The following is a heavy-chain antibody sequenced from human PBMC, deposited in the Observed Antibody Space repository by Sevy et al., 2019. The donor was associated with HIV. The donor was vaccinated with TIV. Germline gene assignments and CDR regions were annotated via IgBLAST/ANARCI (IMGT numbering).Heavy chain of an antibody. D-gene: IGHD3-16*01. CDR1: GFSFSNYG. CDR3: ANDGESYVWGSHYDY. V-gene: IGHV3-23*01. CDR2: TSGSGGST. Sequence: GGSLRLSCEASGFSFSNYGMNWVRQAPGKGLEWVSGTSGSGGSTYYADSVKGRFTISRDNSKNTLYLQMNSLRAEDTAVYSCANDGESYVWGSHYDYWGQRTLVTVSS. J-gene: IGHJ4*02.